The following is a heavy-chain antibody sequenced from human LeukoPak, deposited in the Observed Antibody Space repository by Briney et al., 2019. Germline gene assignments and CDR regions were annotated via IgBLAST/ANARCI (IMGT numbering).Heavy chain of an antibody. CDR3: ARGAGTMVYYIDV. D-gene: IGHD1-7*01. Sequence: GGSLRLSCAASGFTFSSYWMTWVRQAPGKGLEWVANIKYDGSEKYFVDSVKGRFTISRDNSKNTLFLQMNSLTNEDTAVYYCARGAGTMVYYIDVWGKGTTVTVSS. CDR2: IKYDGSEK. CDR1: GFTFSSYW. V-gene: IGHV3-7*01. J-gene: IGHJ6*03.